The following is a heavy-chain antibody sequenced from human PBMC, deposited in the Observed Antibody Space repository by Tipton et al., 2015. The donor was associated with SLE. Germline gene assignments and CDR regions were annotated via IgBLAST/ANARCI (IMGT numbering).Heavy chain of an antibody. CDR3: ARDKNGDYYDY. J-gene: IGHJ4*02. D-gene: IGHD4-17*01. V-gene: IGHV4-4*07. CDR2: IYATGIT. CDR1: GGSFSGYY. Sequence: TLSLTCAVYGGSFSGYYWSWIRQPAGKGLEWIGHIYATGITNYNPSLKSRVTISVDTSKNQFSLKLSSVTAADTAVYYCARDKNGDYYDYWGQGTLVTVSS.